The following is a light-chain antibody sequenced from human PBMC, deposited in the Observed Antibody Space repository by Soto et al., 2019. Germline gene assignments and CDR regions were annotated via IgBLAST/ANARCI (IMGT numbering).Light chain of an antibody. CDR3: QHYNSYSNT. CDR2: DAS. CDR1: QSISTW. V-gene: IGKV1-5*01. Sequence: DIQMTQSPSTLSASVGDRVTITCRASQSISTWLAWYQQKPGRAPKLLIYDASSLESGVPSRFSGSGSGTEFTLTIRSLQPDDVATYYCQHYNSYSNTFGQGTKLEIK. J-gene: IGKJ2*01.